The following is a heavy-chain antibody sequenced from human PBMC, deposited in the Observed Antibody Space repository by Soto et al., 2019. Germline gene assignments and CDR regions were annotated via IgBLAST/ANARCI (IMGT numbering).Heavy chain of an antibody. Sequence: GASVKVSCKASGYTFTSYDINWVRQATGQGLEWMGWMNPNSGNTGYAQKFQGRVTMTRNTSISTAYMELSSLRSEDTAVYYCAREEEYYYGSGSLRYYYGMDVWGQGTTVTVSS. CDR2: MNPNSGNT. V-gene: IGHV1-8*01. CDR3: AREEEYYYGSGSLRYYYGMDV. J-gene: IGHJ6*02. CDR1: GYTFTSYD. D-gene: IGHD3-10*01.